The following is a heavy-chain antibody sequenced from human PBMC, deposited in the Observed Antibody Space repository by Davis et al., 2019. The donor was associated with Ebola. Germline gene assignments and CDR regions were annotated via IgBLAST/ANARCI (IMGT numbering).Heavy chain of an antibody. CDR3: ARDHGYGGEDYYMDV. J-gene: IGHJ6*03. CDR1: GYTFTSYY. Sequence: ASVKVSCKASGYTFTSYYMHWVRQAPGQGLEWMGIINPSGGSTSYAQKFQGRVTMTRDTSTSTVYMELSSLRSEDTAVYYCARDHGYGGEDYYMDVWGKGTTVTVSS. CDR2: INPSGGST. V-gene: IGHV1-46*01. D-gene: IGHD5-12*01.